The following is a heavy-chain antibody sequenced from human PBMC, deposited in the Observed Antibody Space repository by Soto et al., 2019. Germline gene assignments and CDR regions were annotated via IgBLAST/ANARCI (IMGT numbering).Heavy chain of an antibody. CDR3: ARHSRSSMLRYFDY. Sequence: SETLSLTCSVSGGSVSSYFWSWIRQPPGKGLEWIGYIYYSGSTNYNPSLKSRLTISVDTSQNQFSLKLSSVTAADTAVYYCARHSRSSMLRYFDYWGQGTLVT. D-gene: IGHD3-9*01. V-gene: IGHV4-59*08. CDR2: IYYSGST. CDR1: GGSVSSYF. J-gene: IGHJ4*02.